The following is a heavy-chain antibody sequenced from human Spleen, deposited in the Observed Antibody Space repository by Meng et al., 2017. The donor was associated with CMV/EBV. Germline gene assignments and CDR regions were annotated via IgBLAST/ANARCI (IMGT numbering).Heavy chain of an antibody. CDR2: INPNSGGT. CDR1: GYTFTGYY. V-gene: IGHV1-2*02. CDR3: ARGLSVVLYAMDV. D-gene: IGHD2-2*01. J-gene: IGHJ6*02. Sequence: AAVKVSCKASGYTFTGYYMHWVRQAPGQGLEWKGWINPNSGGTNYAQKFQGRVTMTRDTSISTAYMELSSLRSDDTAVYYCARGLSVVLYAMDVWGQGTAVTVSS.